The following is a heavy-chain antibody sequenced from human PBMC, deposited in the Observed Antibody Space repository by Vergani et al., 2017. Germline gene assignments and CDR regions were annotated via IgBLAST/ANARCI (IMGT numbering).Heavy chain of an antibody. CDR2: ISSSSSTI. Sequence: EVQLVESGGGLVQPGGSLRLSCAASGFTFSSYSMNWVRQAPGKGLEWVSYISSSSSTIYYADSVKGRFTISRDNAKNSLYLQMNSLRAEDTAVYYCARAHQSLCIVVVPAAIGSWYFDLWGRGTLVTVSS. D-gene: IGHD2-2*02. CDR1: GFTFSSYS. J-gene: IGHJ2*01. CDR3: ARAHQSLCIVVVPAAIGSWYFDL. V-gene: IGHV3-48*01.